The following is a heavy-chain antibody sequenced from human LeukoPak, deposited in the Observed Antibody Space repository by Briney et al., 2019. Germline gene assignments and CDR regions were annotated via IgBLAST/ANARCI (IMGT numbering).Heavy chain of an antibody. J-gene: IGHJ6*03. D-gene: IGHD3-10*01. CDR1: GYTFTSYG. V-gene: IGHV1-8*03. CDR2: MNPNSGNT. CDR3: ARGYGSGSYLSRYYYYMDV. Sequence: GASVKVSCKASGYTFTSYGISWVRQAPGQGLEWMGWMNPNSGNTGYAQKFQGRVTITRNTSISTAYMELSSLRSEDTAVYYCARGYGSGSYLSRYYYYMDVWGKGTTVTVSS.